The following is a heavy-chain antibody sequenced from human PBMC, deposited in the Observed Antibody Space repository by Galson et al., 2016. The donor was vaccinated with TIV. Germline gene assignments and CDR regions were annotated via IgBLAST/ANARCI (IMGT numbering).Heavy chain of an antibody. V-gene: IGHV2-70*11. D-gene: IGHD3-22*01. CDR3: ARISGYYDSSGHYIPRSFDY. J-gene: IGHJ4*02. CDR2: IDWDDDK. Sequence: PALVKPTQTLTLTCTFSGFSLNTDGMCVNWIRQPPGKALEWLARIDWDDDKSYSPSLKTRLTISKDTSKNQVVLTMTNMDPADTATYYCARISGYYDSSGHYIPRSFDYWGQGALVTVSS. CDR1: GFSLNTDGMC.